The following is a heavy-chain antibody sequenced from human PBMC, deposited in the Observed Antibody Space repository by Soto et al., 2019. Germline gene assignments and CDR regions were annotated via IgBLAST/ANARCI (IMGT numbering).Heavy chain of an antibody. CDR2: ISSGGGTI. V-gene: IGHV3-48*03. CDR1: GFMFSTYE. CDR3: ARESEDLTSNFDY. Sequence: HPGGSLRLSCGASGFMFSTYEMNWVRQAPGKGLEWVSYISSGGGTIYYADSVKGRFTISRDNAGNALYLHMKSLRAEDAAVYYCARESEDLTSNFDYWGQGTLVTVSS. J-gene: IGHJ4*02.